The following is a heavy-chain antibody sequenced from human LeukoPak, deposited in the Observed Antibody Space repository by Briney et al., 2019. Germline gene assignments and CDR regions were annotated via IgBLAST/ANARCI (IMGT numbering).Heavy chain of an antibody. Sequence: ASVKVSCKASGYTFTSYDINWGRQATAQGVEWMGWMNPNSGNTGYAQKFQGRVTMTRNTSISTAYMELSSLRSEDTAVYYCARGRWVTMAAYYFDYWGQGTLVTVSS. V-gene: IGHV1-8*01. D-gene: IGHD3-10*01. CDR3: ARGRWVTMAAYYFDY. CDR1: GYTFTSYD. CDR2: MNPNSGNT. J-gene: IGHJ4*02.